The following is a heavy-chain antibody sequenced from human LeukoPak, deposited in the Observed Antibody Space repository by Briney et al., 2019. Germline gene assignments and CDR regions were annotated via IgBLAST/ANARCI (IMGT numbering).Heavy chain of an antibody. D-gene: IGHD3-22*01. CDR3: AREAHYYDSSGYYINWFDP. V-gene: IGHV4-59*01. CDR2: IYYSGST. J-gene: IGHJ5*02. CDR1: GGSTSSYY. Sequence: PSETLSLTCTVSGGSTSSYYWSWIRQPPGKGLEWIGYIYYSGSTNYNTSLKSRVTISVDASKNQYSLKLSSVTAADTAVYYCAREAHYYDSSGYYINWFDPWGQGTLVTVSS.